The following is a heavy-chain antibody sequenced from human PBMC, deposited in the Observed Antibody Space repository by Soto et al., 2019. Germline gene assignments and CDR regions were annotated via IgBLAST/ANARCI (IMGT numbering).Heavy chain of an antibody. CDR2: IIPIFGTA. Sequence: SVKFSCKASGGTFSSYAISWVRQAPGQGLEWMGGIIPIFGTANYAQKFQGRVTITADESTSTAYMELSSLRSEDTAVYYCASMAFEDWNSHGYWGQGTLVTVSS. CDR1: GGTFSSYA. J-gene: IGHJ4*02. CDR3: ASMAFEDWNSHGY. V-gene: IGHV1-69*13. D-gene: IGHD1-7*01.